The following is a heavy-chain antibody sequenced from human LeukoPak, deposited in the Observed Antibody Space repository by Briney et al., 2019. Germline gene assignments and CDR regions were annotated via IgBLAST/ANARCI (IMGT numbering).Heavy chain of an antibody. V-gene: IGHV1-69*01. D-gene: IGHD4-17*01. CDR2: VIPIFGTA. Sequence: SVKGSLQGSGGTLRSYAISWVGQGPGQRRWGMGGVIPIFGTANYAQKFQGRVTITADESTSTAYMELSSLRSEDTAVYYCARESRLGYDYGDHGIFDYWGQGTLVTVSS. CDR3: ARESRLGYDYGDHGIFDY. CDR1: GGTLRSYA. J-gene: IGHJ4*02.